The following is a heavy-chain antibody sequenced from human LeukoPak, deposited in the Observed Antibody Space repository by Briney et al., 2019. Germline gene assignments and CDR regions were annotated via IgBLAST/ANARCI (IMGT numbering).Heavy chain of an antibody. CDR3: ARSLAYCGGDCYPLDAFDI. CDR2: IYYSGST. CDR1: GGSISSGGYY. Sequence: PSETLSLTCTVSGGSISSGGYYWSWIRQHPGKGLEWIGYIYYSGSTNYNPSLKSRVTISVDTSKNQFSLKLSSVTAADTAVYYCARSLAYCGGDCYPLDAFDIWGQGTMVTVSS. V-gene: IGHV4-61*08. D-gene: IGHD2-21*02. J-gene: IGHJ3*02.